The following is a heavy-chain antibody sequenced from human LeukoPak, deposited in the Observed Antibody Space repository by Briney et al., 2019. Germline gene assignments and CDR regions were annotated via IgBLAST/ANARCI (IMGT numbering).Heavy chain of an antibody. CDR2: ISGSGGST. V-gene: IGHV3-23*01. D-gene: IGHD6-19*01. Sequence: PGGSLRLSCAASGFTFSSYAMTWVRQPPGKGLEWVSAISGSGGSTYYVDSVKGRFTISRDFSKNTLYLQMNSLRAEDTAVYYCAKLTSGWFEDFWGQGTLVTVSS. CDR1: GFTFSSYA. J-gene: IGHJ4*02. CDR3: AKLTSGWFEDF.